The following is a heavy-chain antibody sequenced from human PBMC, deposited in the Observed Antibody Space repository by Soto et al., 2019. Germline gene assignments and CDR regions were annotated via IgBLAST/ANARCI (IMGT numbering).Heavy chain of an antibody. D-gene: IGHD3-22*01. CDR3: ARAPPDYYDTTRLGYGMDV. J-gene: IGHJ6*02. CDR1: GFTFSSYG. Sequence: GGSLRLSCAASGFTFSSYGMHWVRQAPGKGLEWVAVIWYDGSYKYYADSVKGRFTISRDNSKNTLYLQMNSLRAEDTALYYCARAPPDYYDTTRLGYGMDVWGQGTTVTVSS. V-gene: IGHV3-33*01. CDR2: IWYDGSYK.